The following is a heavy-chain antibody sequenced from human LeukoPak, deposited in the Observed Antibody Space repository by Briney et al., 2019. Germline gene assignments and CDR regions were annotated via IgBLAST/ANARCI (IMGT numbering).Heavy chain of an antibody. Sequence: IPSETLSLTCTVSGGSISSSSYYWGWIRQPPGKGLEWIGSIYYSGSTYYNPSLKSRVTIFVDTSKNQFSLKLSSVTAADTAVYYCARIRWGSYAFDIWGQGTMVTVSS. D-gene: IGHD7-27*01. CDR1: GGSISSSSYY. V-gene: IGHV4-39*01. J-gene: IGHJ3*02. CDR3: ARIRWGSYAFDI. CDR2: IYYSGST.